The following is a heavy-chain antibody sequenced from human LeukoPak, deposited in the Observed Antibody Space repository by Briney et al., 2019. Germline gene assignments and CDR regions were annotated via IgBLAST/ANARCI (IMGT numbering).Heavy chain of an antibody. J-gene: IGHJ4*02. D-gene: IGHD5-12*01. CDR2: ISRSGSTK. Sequence: GGSLRLSCAASGFTFSDYNMRWIRQAPGKGLEWVSSISRSGSTKYYADSVKGRFTISRDNAKNSLFLQMNSLRAEDTAVYYCARDDVDIVATIPDYFDYWGQGTLVTVSS. CDR1: GFTFSDYN. V-gene: IGHV3-11*01. CDR3: ARDDVDIVATIPDYFDY.